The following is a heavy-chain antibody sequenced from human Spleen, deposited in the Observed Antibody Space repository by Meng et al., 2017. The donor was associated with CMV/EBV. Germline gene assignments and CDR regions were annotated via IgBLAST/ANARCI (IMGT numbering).Heavy chain of an antibody. CDR1: GFTFDDYT. CDR2: ISWDGSGT. V-gene: IGHV3-43*01. CDR3: AKGDHRGGDYVDAFDI. J-gene: IGHJ3*02. Sequence: GGSLRLSCAASGFTFDDYTMHWVRQAPGKGLEWVSLISWDGSGTYYADSVKGRFTISRDNSKNSLYLQMNSLRIEDTALYYCAKGDHRGGDYVDAFDIWGQGTMVTVSS. D-gene: IGHD4-17*01.